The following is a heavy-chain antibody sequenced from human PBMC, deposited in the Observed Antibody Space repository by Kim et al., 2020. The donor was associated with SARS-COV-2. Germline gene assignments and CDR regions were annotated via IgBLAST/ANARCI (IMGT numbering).Heavy chain of an antibody. Sequence: SETLSLTCAVSGGSISSSNWWSWVRQPPGKGLEWIGEIYHSGSTNYNPSPKRRVTISVDKTKNQFSLKLSSVTAADTAVEYCSRADGGGWDDYYYYVMDV. CDR2: IYHSGST. V-gene: IGHV4-4*02. J-gene: IGHJ6*01. D-gene: IGHD2-15*01. CDR3: SRADGGGWDDYYYYVMDV. CDR1: GGSISSSNW.